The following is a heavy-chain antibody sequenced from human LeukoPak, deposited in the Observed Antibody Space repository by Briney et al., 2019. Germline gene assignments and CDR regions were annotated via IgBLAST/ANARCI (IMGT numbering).Heavy chain of an antibody. CDR1: GFTFTNYN. CDR3: ARVRDGYNDAYDI. D-gene: IGHD5-24*01. CDR2: INPSGGST. Sequence: ASVKVSCKASGFTFTNYNMHWVRQAPGQGLEWMGIINPSGGSTNYAQNFQARVTMTRDTSTSTVYMELSSLRSEDTAVYYCARVRDGYNDAYDIWGQGTMVAVPS. J-gene: IGHJ3*02. V-gene: IGHV1-46*01.